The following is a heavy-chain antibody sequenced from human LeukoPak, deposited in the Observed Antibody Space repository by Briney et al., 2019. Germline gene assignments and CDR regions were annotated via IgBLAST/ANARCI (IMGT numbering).Heavy chain of an antibody. CDR1: GGSISSYY. CDR2: IYYSGST. D-gene: IGHD6-19*01. V-gene: IGHV4-59*08. J-gene: IGHJ4*02. Sequence: PSETLSLTCTVSGGSISSYYWSWIRQPPGKGLEWIGYIYYSGSTNYNPSLKSRVTISVDTSKNQFSLKLNSVTAADTAVYYCARQATSSGHGDYWGQGTLVTVSS. CDR3: ARQATSSGHGDY.